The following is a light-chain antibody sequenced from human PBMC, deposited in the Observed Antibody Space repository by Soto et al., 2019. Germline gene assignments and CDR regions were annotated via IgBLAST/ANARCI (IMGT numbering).Light chain of an antibody. CDR2: GAS. J-gene: IGKJ2*01. V-gene: IGKV3-15*01. CDR1: QSISTN. CDR3: QQYHDWHT. Sequence: EIVMTQSPVTLSVSPGERATLSCRASQSISTNLAWYQQKPGQAPRPIIYGASTRATGIPARFSGSGSATEFTLTISSLQSEDFAVYYCQQYHDWHTFGQGNKLEIK.